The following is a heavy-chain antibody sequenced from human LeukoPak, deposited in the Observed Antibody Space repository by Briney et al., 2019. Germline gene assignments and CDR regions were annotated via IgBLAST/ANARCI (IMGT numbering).Heavy chain of an antibody. Sequence: SETLSLTCAVYGGSFSGYYWSWTRQPPGKGLEWIGEINHSGSTNYNPSLKSRVTISVDTSKNQFSLKLSSVTAADTAVYYCASSHPGYGSGSYPNYGMDVWGQGTTVTVSS. CDR2: INHSGST. CDR3: ASSHPGYGSGSYPNYGMDV. V-gene: IGHV4-34*01. CDR1: GGSFSGYY. D-gene: IGHD3-10*01. J-gene: IGHJ6*02.